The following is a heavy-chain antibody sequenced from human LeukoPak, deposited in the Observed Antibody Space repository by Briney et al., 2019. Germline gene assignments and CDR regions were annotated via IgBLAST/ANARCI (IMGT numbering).Heavy chain of an antibody. D-gene: IGHD6-19*01. V-gene: IGHV3-21*01. CDR3: ARLNSSGWHVDY. J-gene: IGHJ4*02. CDR2: ISSSSYI. CDR1: GFTFSSYS. Sequence: GGSLRLSCAASGFTFSSYSMNWVRQAPGKGLEWVSSISSSSYIYYADSVKGRFTISRDNAKNSLYLQMNSLRAEDTAVYYCARLNSSGWHVDYWGQGTLVTVSS.